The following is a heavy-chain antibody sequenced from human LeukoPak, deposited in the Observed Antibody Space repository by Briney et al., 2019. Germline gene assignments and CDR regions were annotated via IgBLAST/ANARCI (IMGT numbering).Heavy chain of an antibody. D-gene: IGHD6-19*01. CDR2: INHSGST. J-gene: IGHJ4*02. V-gene: IGHV4-34*01. Sequence: PSETLSLTCAVYGGSFSGHYWSWIRQPPGKGLEWIGEINHSGSTNYNPSLKSRVTISVDTSKNQFSLKLSSVTAADTAVYYCARSGQWLVRVFDYWGQGTLVTVSS. CDR3: ARSGQWLVRVFDY. CDR1: GGSFSGHY.